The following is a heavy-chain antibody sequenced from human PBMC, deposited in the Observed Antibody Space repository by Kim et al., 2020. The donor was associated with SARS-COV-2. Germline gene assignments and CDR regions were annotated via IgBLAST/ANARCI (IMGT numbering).Heavy chain of an antibody. CDR3: ARLDRSYRHWDAFDI. D-gene: IGHD3-16*02. CDR1: GGSFSGYY. Sequence: SETLSLTCAVYGGSFSGYYWSWIRQPPGKGLEWIGEINHSGSTNYNPSLKSRVTISVDTSKNQFSLKLSSVTAADTAVYYCARLDRSYRHWDAFDIWGQGTMVTVSS. J-gene: IGHJ3*02. V-gene: IGHV4-34*01. CDR2: INHSGST.